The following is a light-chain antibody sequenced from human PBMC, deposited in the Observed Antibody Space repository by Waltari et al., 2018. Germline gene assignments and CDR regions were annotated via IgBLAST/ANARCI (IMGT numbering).Light chain of an antibody. J-gene: IGLJ3*02. CDR3: GTWDHSLAAWV. CDR2: DNN. CDR1: TSNIGNDH. V-gene: IGLV1-51*01. Sequence: QSVLTQPPSVSAAPGQMVIISCSGSTSNIGNDHVSWYQHPPGTAPRVLIYDNNKRPSGIPYRVSASKSGPSATLGITGVQTGDEADYYCGTWDHSLAAWVFGGGTTVTVL.